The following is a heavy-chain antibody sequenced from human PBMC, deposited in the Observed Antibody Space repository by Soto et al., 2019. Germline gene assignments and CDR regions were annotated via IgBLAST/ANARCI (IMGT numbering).Heavy chain of an antibody. J-gene: IGHJ4*02. CDR2: IIPMFGII. V-gene: IGHV1-69*17. Sequence: QVLLVQSGAEVKKPGSSVKVSCKVSGGSFSTYTLTWVRQAPGQGLEWMGGIIPMFGIINYAQKFQGRVTITAERSTTTAYMELISLRSDDTAGYYGALLTPITGAYWGQGAQVTVSS. CDR3: ALLTPITGAY. D-gene: IGHD5-12*01. CDR1: GGSFSTYT.